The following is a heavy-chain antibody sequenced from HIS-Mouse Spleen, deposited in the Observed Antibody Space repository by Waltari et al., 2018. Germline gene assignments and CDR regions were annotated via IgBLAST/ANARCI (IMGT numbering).Heavy chain of an antibody. D-gene: IGHD6-6*01. V-gene: IGHV4-39*07. J-gene: IGHJ4*02. CDR1: GGSIRSSSYY. CDR3: ARGGSSYYFDY. CDR2: IYYSGST. Sequence: QLQLQESGPGLVKPSETLSLTCTVSGGSIRSSSYYWGWIRQPPGKGLEWIGSIYYSGSTYYNPSLKSRVTISVDTSKNQFSLKLSSVTAADTAVYYCARGGSSYYFDYWGQGTLVTVSS.